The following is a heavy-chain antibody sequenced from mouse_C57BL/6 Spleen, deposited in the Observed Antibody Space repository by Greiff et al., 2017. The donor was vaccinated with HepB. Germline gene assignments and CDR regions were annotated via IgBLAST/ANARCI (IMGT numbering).Heavy chain of an antibody. CDR1: GYTFTSYW. V-gene: IGHV1-55*01. D-gene: IGHD2-10*02. CDR3: AREGYGNYGFDY. CDR2: IYPGSGST. J-gene: IGHJ2*01. Sequence: VQLQQSGAELVKPGASVKMSCKASGYTFTSYWITWVKQRPGQGLEWIGDIYPGSGSTNYNEKFKSKATLTVDTSSSTAYMQLSSLTSEDSAVYYCAREGYGNYGFDYWGQGTTLTVSS.